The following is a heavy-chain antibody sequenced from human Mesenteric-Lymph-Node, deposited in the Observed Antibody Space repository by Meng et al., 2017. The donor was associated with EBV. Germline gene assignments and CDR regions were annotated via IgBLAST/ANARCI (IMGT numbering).Heavy chain of an antibody. V-gene: IGHV4-39*01. CDR2: IYYSGTT. J-gene: IGHJ4*02. D-gene: IGHD3-10*01. CDR3: ARQYGSSFDY. CDR1: SDSISSTSYH. Sequence: QLQLQESCPGLVRPSGTLSLICTVSSDSISSTSYHWGWIRQPPGKGLEWIGSIYYSGTTYFNPSLESRVSISVDTSKKQFSLRLTSVTAAGTAVYYCARQYGSSFDYWGQGTLVTVSS.